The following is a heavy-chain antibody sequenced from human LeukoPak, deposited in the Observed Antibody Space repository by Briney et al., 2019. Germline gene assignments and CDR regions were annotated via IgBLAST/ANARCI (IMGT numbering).Heavy chain of an antibody. CDR1: GFTFSSYG. V-gene: IGHV3-30*18. CDR2: ISYDGSNK. CDR3: AKTDYGGNIDY. J-gene: IGHJ4*02. D-gene: IGHD4-23*01. Sequence: GGSLRLSCAASGFTFSSYGMHWVRQAPGKGLEWVAVISYDGSNKYYADSVKGRFTISRDNSKNTLYLQMNSLRAEDTAVYYCAKTDYGGNIDYWGQGTLVTVSS.